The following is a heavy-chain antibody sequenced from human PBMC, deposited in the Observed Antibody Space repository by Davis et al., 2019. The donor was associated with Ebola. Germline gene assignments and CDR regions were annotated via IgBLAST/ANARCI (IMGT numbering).Heavy chain of an antibody. V-gene: IGHV4-59*01. CDR2: MLYSGTT. J-gene: IGHJ5*01. Sequence: SETLSLTCSVSGASISGDYWSWIRQSPGKGLVWIGYMLYSGTTNYNPSLKSRVTISIDTSRNQFSLKVRSLTAADTAVYYCARLDRGSFLDTWGRGTLVTVSS. CDR3: ARLDRGSFLDT. CDR1: GASISGDY. D-gene: IGHD2-15*01.